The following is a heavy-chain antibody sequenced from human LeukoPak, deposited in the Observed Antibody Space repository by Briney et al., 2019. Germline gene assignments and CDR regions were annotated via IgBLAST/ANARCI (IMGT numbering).Heavy chain of an antibody. CDR2: ISGSGGST. CDR3: AKVSPPGYDILTAQPTNAFDI. Sequence: GGSLRLSCAASGFTFSSYAMSWVRQAPGKGLEWVSAISGSGGSTYYADSVKGRFTISRDNSKNTLYLQMNSLRAEDTAVYYCAKVSPPGYDILTAQPTNAFDIWGQGTMVTVSS. J-gene: IGHJ3*02. V-gene: IGHV3-23*01. CDR1: GFTFSSYA. D-gene: IGHD3-9*01.